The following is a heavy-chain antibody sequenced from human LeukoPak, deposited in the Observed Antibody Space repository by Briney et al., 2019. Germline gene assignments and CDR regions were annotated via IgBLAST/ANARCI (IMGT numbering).Heavy chain of an antibody. CDR3: ARDHDPSSSWYRNFRWYGMDV. Sequence: GASVNVSCKASGYTFTSYGISWVRQAPGQGLEWMGWISAYNGNTNYAQKLQGRVTMTTDTSTSTAYMELRSLRSDDTAVYYCARDHDPSSSWYRNFRWYGMDVWGQGTTVTVSS. V-gene: IGHV1-18*01. D-gene: IGHD6-13*01. J-gene: IGHJ6*02. CDR2: ISAYNGNT. CDR1: GYTFTSYG.